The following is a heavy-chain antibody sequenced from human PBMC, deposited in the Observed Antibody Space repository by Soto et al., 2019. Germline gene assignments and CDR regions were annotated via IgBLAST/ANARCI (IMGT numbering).Heavy chain of an antibody. J-gene: IGHJ4*02. CDR2: INHSGST. D-gene: IGHD6-6*01. CDR1: GGSFSGYY. CDR3: ASLYSSSSYFDY. Sequence: SETLSLTCAVYGGSFSGYYWSWIRQPPGKGLEWIGEINHSGSTTYNPPRKSRVTISVDTSKNQFSLKLSSVTAADTAVYYCASLYSSSSYFDYWGQGTLVTVSS. V-gene: IGHV4-34*01.